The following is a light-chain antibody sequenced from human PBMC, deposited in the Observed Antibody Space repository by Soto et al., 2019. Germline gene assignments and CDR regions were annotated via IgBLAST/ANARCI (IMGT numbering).Light chain of an antibody. CDR3: SSHAGSKNYV. CDR2: EVS. CDR1: SSDVGGYNY. V-gene: IGLV2-8*01. Sequence: ALTQPPSASGSPGQSVTISCTGTSSDVGGYNYVSWYQQYPGKAPKLMIYEVSKRPSGVPDRFSGSKSGNTASLTVSGLQAEDEADYYCSSHAGSKNYVFGTGTKVTVL. J-gene: IGLJ1*01.